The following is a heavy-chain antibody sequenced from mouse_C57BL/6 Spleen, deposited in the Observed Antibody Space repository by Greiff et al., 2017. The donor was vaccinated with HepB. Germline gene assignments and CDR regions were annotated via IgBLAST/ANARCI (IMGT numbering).Heavy chain of an antibody. CDR1: GFTFSNYW. Sequence: EVKLMESGGGLVQPGGSMKLSCVASGFTFSNYWMNWVRQSPEKGLEWVAQIRLKSDNYATHYAESVKGRFTISRDDSKSSVYLQMNNLRAEDTGIYYCTPSYYGSRDWYFDVWGTGTTVTVSS. CDR2: IRLKSDNYAT. V-gene: IGHV6-3*01. CDR3: TPSYYGSRDWYFDV. J-gene: IGHJ1*03. D-gene: IGHD1-1*02.